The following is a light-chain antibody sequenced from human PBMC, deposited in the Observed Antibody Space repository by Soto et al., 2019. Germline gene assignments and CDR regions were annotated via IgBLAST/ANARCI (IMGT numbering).Light chain of an antibody. J-gene: IGLJ1*01. CDR3: SSYTTSIYV. CDR1: SGDVGGYNY. Sequence: QSVLTXPAAVSGSPGQSVTIACPGGSGDVGGYNYVSWYQQHPGKAPKLMIYDVNNRPSGVSNRFSGSKSGSTASLTISGLQAEDEADYYCSSYTTSIYVFGTGTKVTGL. V-gene: IGLV2-14*01. CDR2: DVN.